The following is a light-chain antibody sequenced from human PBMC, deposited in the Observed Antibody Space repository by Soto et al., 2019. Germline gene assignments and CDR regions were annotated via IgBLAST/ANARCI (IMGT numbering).Light chain of an antibody. CDR1: QGISSY. CDR2: AAS. Sequence: AIRMTQSPSSFSASTGDRVTITCRASQGISSYLAWYQQKPGKAPKLLIYAASTVQSGVPSRFSGSGSGTDFTLIISCLQSEYVATYYCQQYYRYPPLTFGGGTKVEIK. CDR3: QQYYRYPPLT. V-gene: IGKV1-8*01. J-gene: IGKJ4*01.